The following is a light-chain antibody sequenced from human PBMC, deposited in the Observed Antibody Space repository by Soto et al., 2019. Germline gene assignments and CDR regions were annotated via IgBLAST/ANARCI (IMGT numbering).Light chain of an antibody. Sequence: EIVMTQSPATLSVSPGERATLSCRASQSVSSNLAWYQQKPGQAPRLLIYGASTRATGIPARFSGSGSGTEFPLTISSLQSEDFAVYHCQQYNNWPPGTFGQGTKVEMK. CDR3: QQYNNWPPGT. J-gene: IGKJ1*01. CDR1: QSVSSN. V-gene: IGKV3-15*01. CDR2: GAS.